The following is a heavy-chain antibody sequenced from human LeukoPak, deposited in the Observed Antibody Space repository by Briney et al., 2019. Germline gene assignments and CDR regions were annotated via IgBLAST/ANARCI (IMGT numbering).Heavy chain of an antibody. V-gene: IGHV3-30*14. CDR3: ARDLGYSGYSYGLDY. CDR2: ILYDGSYQ. CDR1: GLTFSSYA. Sequence: GGSLRLSCAVSGLTFSSYAMHWVRQAPGTGPEWVAVILYDGSYQYYADSVKGRFTISRDNSKNTLYLQMNSLRAEDTAVYYCARDLGYSGYSYGLDYWGQGTLVTVSS. J-gene: IGHJ4*02. D-gene: IGHD5-18*01.